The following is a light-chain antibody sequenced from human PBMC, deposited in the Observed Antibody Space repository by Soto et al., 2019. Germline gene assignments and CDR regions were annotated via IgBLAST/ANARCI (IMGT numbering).Light chain of an antibody. V-gene: IGLV2-14*03. CDR1: SSDVGGYDH. CDR2: DVT. CDR3: SSYTNKDTLL. Sequence: QSALTQPASVSGSPGQSITISCTGTSSDVGGYDHVSWYQQHPGKAPKLIIYDVTVRPSGISRRFSSSKSDNTASLAVSGLQPEDEADYYCSSYTNKDTLLFGGGTKLTVL. J-gene: IGLJ3*02.